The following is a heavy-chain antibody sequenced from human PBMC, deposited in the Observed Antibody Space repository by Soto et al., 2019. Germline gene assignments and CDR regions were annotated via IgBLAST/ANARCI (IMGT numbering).Heavy chain of an antibody. D-gene: IGHD1-26*01. Sequence: EVQLVQSGAEVKKPGESLKISCKGSGYSFTSYWIGWVRQMPGKGLEWMGIIYPGDSDTRYSPSFQGQVTISADKSITTDYLQWSSLKDSNTAMYYCARPVAGVRSVWRLSDRYAFDIWGQGTMVTVSS. V-gene: IGHV5-51*03. CDR2: IYPGDSDT. CDR3: ARPVAGVRSVWRLSDRYAFDI. J-gene: IGHJ3*02. CDR1: GYSFTSYW.